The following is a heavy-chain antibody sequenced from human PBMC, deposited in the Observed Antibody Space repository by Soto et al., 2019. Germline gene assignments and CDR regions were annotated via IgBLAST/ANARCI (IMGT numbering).Heavy chain of an antibody. J-gene: IGHJ4*01. V-gene: IGHV3-53*05. D-gene: IGHD6-13*01. Sequence: PGGSLRLSCAASGFSVSSNHMTWVRQAPGKGLEWVSLIYYDGGTYYADSVKGRFTISRGNTNNHLYLQMNSLRSDDTALYYCAKDEGAAVESPGDWGHGTLVTVSS. CDR3: AKDEGAAVESPGD. CDR2: IYYDGGT. CDR1: GFSVSSNH.